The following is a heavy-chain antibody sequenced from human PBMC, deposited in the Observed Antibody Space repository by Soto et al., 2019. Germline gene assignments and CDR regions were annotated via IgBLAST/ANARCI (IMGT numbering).Heavy chain of an antibody. J-gene: IGHJ6*02. V-gene: IGHV4-59*01. Sequence: NPSETLSLTCTVSGGSISSYYWSWIRQPPGKGLEWIGYIYYSGSTNYNPSLKSRVTISVDTSKNQFSLKLSSVTAADTAVYYCARDRVDYGMDVWGQGTTVTVSS. CDR2: IYYSGST. D-gene: IGHD3-3*01. CDR3: ARDRVDYGMDV. CDR1: GGSISSYY.